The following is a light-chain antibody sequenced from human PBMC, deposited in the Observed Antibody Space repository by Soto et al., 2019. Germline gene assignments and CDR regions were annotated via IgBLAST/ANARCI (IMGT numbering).Light chain of an antibody. CDR1: QTISDY. CDR2: AAS. Sequence: DIQMTQSPSSLSASVGDRVTITCRASQTISDYLNWYQHKPGKAPKVLISAASTLQSGVPSRFSDRGSGTDFALIVSSLQPGDVATYYCQQSFITPRTCGKGTSVEVK. J-gene: IGKJ1*01. V-gene: IGKV1-39*01. CDR3: QQSFITPRT.